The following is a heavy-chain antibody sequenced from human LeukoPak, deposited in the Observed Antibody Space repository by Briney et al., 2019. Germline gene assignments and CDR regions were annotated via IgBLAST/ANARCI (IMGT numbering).Heavy chain of an antibody. D-gene: IGHD1-26*01. CDR1: GFTFGDYA. Sequence: GGSLRLSCTASGFTFGDYAMSWVRQAPGKGLEWVGFIRSKAYGGTTEYAASVKGRFTISRDDSKSIAYLQMNSLKTEDTAVYYCTRVNLGGSSSIDYWGQGTLVTVSS. CDR3: TRVNLGGSSSIDY. CDR2: IRSKAYGGTT. V-gene: IGHV3-49*04. J-gene: IGHJ4*02.